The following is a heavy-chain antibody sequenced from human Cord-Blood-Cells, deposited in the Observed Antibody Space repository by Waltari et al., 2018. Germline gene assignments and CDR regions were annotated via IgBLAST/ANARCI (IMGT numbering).Heavy chain of an antibody. J-gene: IGHJ4*02. V-gene: IGHV3-72*01. CDR1: GFPFSDHY. CDR3: ASRQLGKRNY. D-gene: IGHD7-27*01. Sequence: EVQLVESGGGLVQPGGSLRLSCAASGFPFSDHYMDWVRQAPGKGLEWVGRKRNKASSDTTECAASVKGRFTISRDDSKSSLYLQMNSLKTEDTAVYYCASRQLGKRNYWGQGTLVTVSS. CDR2: KRNKASSDTT.